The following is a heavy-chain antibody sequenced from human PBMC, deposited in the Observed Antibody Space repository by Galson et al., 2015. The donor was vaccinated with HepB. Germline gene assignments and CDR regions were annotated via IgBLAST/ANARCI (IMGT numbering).Heavy chain of an antibody. V-gene: IGHV5-10-1*01. D-gene: IGHD7-27*01. CDR3: ARLGHEGYHYYGMDV. Sequence: QSGAEVKKPGESLRISCKGSGYIFTNYWIIWVRQMPGKGLEWMGKIDPSDSYTKYSPSFQGHVTISADRSINTAYLQWSSLKASDTAMYYCARLGHEGYHYYGMDVWGQGTTVTVSS. CDR2: IDPSDSYT. J-gene: IGHJ6*02. CDR1: GYIFTNYW.